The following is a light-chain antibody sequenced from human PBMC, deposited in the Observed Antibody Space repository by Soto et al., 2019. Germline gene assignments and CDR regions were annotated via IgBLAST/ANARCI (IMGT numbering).Light chain of an antibody. V-gene: IGLV2-23*02. CDR3: CSYAGSGTPYV. CDR2: VVG. Sequence: LTQPASVSGSPGQSITISCTGTSSDVGSYNLVSWYQHHPGKAPKLMIYVVGKRPSGVSSRFSGSKSGNTASLTISGLQAEDEADYYCCSYAGSGTPYVFGTGTKVTVL. CDR1: SSDVGSYNL. J-gene: IGLJ1*01.